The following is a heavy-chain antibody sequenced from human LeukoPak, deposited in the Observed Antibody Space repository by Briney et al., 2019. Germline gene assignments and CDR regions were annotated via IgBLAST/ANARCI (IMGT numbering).Heavy chain of an antibody. V-gene: IGHV3-33*06. J-gene: IGHJ4*02. CDR1: GFTFSSYG. CDR3: PKDFAHSSGWHAAHY. CDR2: IWYDGSNK. Sequence: GGSLRPSCAASGFTFSSYGMHWVRQAPGKGLEWVAVIWYDGSNKYYTDSVKGRFTISRDNSKNTLYLQMNSLRAEDTAVYYCPKDFAHSSGWHAAHYCGQGTLVTVSS. D-gene: IGHD6-19*01.